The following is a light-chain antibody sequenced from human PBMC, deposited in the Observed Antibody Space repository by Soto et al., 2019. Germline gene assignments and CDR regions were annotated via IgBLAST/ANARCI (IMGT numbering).Light chain of an antibody. CDR2: SNN. J-gene: IGLJ2*01. V-gene: IGLV1-44*01. CDR3: AAWDNGLNGHVV. Sequence: QSVLTQPPSASGTPGPRVTISCSGSSSNIGSNTVNWYQQLPGTAPKLLIYSNNQRPSGVPDRFSVSESGNSASLAISGLQSEDDDDYYCAAWDNGLNGHVVFGGGTQLTVL. CDR1: SSNIGSNT.